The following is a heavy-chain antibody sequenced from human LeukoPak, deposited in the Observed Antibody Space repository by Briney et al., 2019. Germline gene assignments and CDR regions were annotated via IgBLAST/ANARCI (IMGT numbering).Heavy chain of an antibody. CDR1: GYTLTELS. J-gene: IGHJ4*02. Sequence: ASVKVSCKVSGYTLTELSMHWVRQAPGKGLEWMGGFDPEDGETIYAQKFQGRVTMTEDTSTDTAYMELSSLRSEDTAVYYCATFEGLRGSYLRDYWGQGTLVTVSS. V-gene: IGHV1-24*01. CDR3: ATFEGLRGSYLRDY. CDR2: FDPEDGET. D-gene: IGHD3-16*02.